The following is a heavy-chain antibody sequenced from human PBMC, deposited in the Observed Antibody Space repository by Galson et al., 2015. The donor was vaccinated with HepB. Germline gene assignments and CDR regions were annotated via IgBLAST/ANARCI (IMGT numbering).Heavy chain of an antibody. V-gene: IGHV7-4-1*02. CDR1: GYTLTNYA. D-gene: IGHD3-10*01. Sequence: SVKVSCKASGYTLTNYAMNWVRQAPGQGLEWVGWINTNTGNPTYAQAFTGRFVFSLDTSVSTAYLQISRLKTEDTAVYYCARGPTTMVPGHLTADVWGKGTTVIVSS. J-gene: IGHJ6*04. CDR3: ARGPTTMVPGHLTADV. CDR2: INTNTGNP.